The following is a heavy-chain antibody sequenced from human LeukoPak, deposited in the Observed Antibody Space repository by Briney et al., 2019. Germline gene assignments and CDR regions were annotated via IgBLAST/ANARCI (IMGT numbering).Heavy chain of an antibody. D-gene: IGHD3-22*01. V-gene: IGHV1-46*01. CDR2: INTSGGST. CDR1: GYTFTSYY. CDR3: ARDRQRNYYDSSGPLRTFDI. J-gene: IGHJ3*02. Sequence: ASVKVSCTASGYTFTSYYMHWVRQAPGQGLEWMGIINTSGGSTTYAQKFQGRVTMTRDTSTSTVYMELSSLRSEDTAVYYCARDRQRNYYDSSGPLRTFDIWGQGTMVTVS.